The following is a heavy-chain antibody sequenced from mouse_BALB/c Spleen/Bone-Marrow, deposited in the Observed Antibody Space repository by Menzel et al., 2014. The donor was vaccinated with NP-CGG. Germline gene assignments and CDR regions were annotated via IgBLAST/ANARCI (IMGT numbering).Heavy chain of an antibody. D-gene: IGHD2-14*01. V-gene: IGHV14-3*02. CDR2: IDPANGNT. J-gene: IGHJ3*01. CDR3: ARYDYRYSWFAY. Sequence: EVQGVESGAELVKPGASVKLSCTASGFNIKDTYMHWVKQRPEQGLEWIGRIDPANGNTKYDPKFQGKATITADTSANTAYLQLSSLTSEDTAVYYCARYDYRYSWFAYWGQGTLVTVSA. CDR1: GFNIKDTY.